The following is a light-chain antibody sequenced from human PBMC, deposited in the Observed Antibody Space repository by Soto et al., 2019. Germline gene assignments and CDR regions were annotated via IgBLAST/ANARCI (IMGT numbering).Light chain of an antibody. CDR2: TAG. Sequence: QAVVTQPLSASASPGQRVTISCPGGSSNIGSNTVAWYQHLPGTAPPRLIFTAGQRPSGVPGRFSGSKSGTSASLAISGLQSEDEGDYYCSAWDNSLNGYVFGPGTKLTVL. J-gene: IGLJ1*01. V-gene: IGLV1-44*01. CDR3: SAWDNSLNGYV. CDR1: SSNIGSNT.